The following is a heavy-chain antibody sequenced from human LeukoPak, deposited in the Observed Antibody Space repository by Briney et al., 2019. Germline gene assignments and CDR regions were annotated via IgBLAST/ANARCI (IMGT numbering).Heavy chain of an antibody. D-gene: IGHD2-2*01. CDR2: IKQDGSKK. CDR3: ARYCYSTSCYAGEGGVVY. Sequence: PGGSLRLSCVASGFPFSSYWMTWVRQAPGKGLEWVANIKQDGSKKSYVDSVKGRFTISRDNAKNSLYLQMNSLRAEDTAVYYCARYCYSTSCYAGEGGVVYWGQGTLVTVSS. CDR1: GFPFSSYW. J-gene: IGHJ4*02. V-gene: IGHV3-7*01.